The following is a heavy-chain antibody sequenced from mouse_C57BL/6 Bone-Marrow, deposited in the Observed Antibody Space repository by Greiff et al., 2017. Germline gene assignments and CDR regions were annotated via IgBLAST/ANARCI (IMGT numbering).Heavy chain of an antibody. V-gene: IGHV1-72*01. J-gene: IGHJ1*03. CDR3: ARAGGMIKAYFDG. CDR1: GYTFTSYW. CDR2: IDPNSGGT. D-gene: IGHD2-4*01. Sequence: QVQLQQPGAELVKPGASVKLSCKASGYTFTSYWMHWVKQRPGRGLEWIGRIDPNSGGTTYNEKFKSKATLTVEQPSSTAYMQISSLTSEESAVYDGARAGGMIKAYFDGWGTGTTVTVSS.